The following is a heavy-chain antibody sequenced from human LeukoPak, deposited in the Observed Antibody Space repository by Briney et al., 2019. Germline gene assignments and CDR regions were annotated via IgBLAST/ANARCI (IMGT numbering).Heavy chain of an antibody. V-gene: IGHV3-48*01. CDR1: GVTFSTYS. CDR3: ARASTPPYFDY. Sequence: GGSLRLSCSASGVTFSTYSMNWVRQAPGKGLEWVSYITTGSTIYYADSMKGRFTVSRDNAKNSLYLQMNSLRAEDTAVYYCARASTPPYFDYWGQGTLVTVSS. J-gene: IGHJ4*02. CDR2: ITTGSTI. D-gene: IGHD2-15*01.